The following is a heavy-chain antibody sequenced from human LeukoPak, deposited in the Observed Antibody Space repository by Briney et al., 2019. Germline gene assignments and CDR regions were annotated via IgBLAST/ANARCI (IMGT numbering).Heavy chain of an antibody. Sequence: GGSLRLSCAASGFTFSSYWMSWVRQAPGKGLEWVANIKTDGSEKIYVDSLKGRFTISRDNAKNSLYLQMNSLSAEDTAVYYCARDLSWGSYTSWGQGTLVTVSS. J-gene: IGHJ4*02. V-gene: IGHV3-7*03. CDR1: GFTFSSYW. D-gene: IGHD3-16*01. CDR2: IKTDGSEK. CDR3: ARDLSWGSYTS.